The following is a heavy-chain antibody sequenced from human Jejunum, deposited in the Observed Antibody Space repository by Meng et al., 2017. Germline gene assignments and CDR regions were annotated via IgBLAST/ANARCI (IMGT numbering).Heavy chain of an antibody. CDR2: VGTGDDT. CDR3: AANRPLLPFDY. J-gene: IGHJ4*02. V-gene: IGHV3-23*01. D-gene: IGHD3-10*01. Sequence: EVQLLESGGGLVQPGWSLRLSCTASGFTFSNYAMSWVRQTPGKGLEWVSTVGTGDDTYYADSVKGRFTISRDNSKNTVFLQMNSLRAEDTAVYYCAANRPLLPFDYWGQGTLVTVSS. CDR1: GFTFSNYA.